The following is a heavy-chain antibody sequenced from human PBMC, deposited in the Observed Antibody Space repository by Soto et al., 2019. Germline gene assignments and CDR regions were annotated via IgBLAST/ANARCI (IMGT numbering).Heavy chain of an antibody. Sequence: EVQLVESGGGMVMPGGSLRLSCAASGFTFSDAWMTWIRQAPGKGLQCVGRIKGKIDGETTDYAAPVKGRFTISRDDSKNTLYLQMNSRKVEDTAMYYCVTDRGGGMDVWGQGTTVTVSS. V-gene: IGHV3-15*01. J-gene: IGHJ6*01. D-gene: IGHD3-10*01. CDR2: IKGKIDGETT. CDR3: VTDRGGGMDV. CDR1: GFTFSDAW.